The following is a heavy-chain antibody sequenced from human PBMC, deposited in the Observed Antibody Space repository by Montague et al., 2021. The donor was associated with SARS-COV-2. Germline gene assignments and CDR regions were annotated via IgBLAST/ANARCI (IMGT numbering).Heavy chain of an antibody. V-gene: IGHV4-4*07. J-gene: IGHJ4*02. CDR1: GGSISGYY. CDR3: VRDQGRSNWNYPDY. CDR2: IYNSGST. Sequence: SETLSPTCTVSGGSISGYYWSWFRQSAGKGLEWIGRIYNSGSTSYNPSLKSRVTMSVDTSKNQFSLKLSFVTAADTAVYYCVRDQGRSNWNYPDYWGQGTLVTVSS. D-gene: IGHD1-20*01.